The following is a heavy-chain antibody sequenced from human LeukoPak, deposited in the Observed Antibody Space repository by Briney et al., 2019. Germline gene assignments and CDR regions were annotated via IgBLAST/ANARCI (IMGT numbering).Heavy chain of an antibody. Sequence: PSETLSLTCTVSGGSISSSSYYWGWIRQPPGKGLEWIGSIYYSGSTYYNPSLKSRVTISVDTSKNQFSLKLSSVTAADTAVYYCATREYKAFKQQLVRGYDYWGQGTLVTVSS. D-gene: IGHD6-13*01. J-gene: IGHJ4*02. CDR2: IYYSGST. CDR3: ATREYKAFKQQLVRGYDY. V-gene: IGHV4-39*01. CDR1: GGSISSSSYY.